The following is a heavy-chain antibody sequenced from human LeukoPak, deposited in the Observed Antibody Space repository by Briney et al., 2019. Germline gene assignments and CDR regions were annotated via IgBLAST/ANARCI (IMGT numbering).Heavy chain of an antibody. J-gene: IGHJ4*02. CDR3: ARADYGDYLDY. D-gene: IGHD4-17*01. CDR1: GVSISSSNSY. V-gene: IGHV4-39*07. CDR2: IYYSGNT. Sequence: SETLSLTCTVSGVSISSSNSYWGWIRQPPGKGLEWIGSIYYSGNTYYNASLKSRVTISVDTSKNQFSLKLSSVTAADTAVYYCARADYGDYLDYWGQGTLVTVSS.